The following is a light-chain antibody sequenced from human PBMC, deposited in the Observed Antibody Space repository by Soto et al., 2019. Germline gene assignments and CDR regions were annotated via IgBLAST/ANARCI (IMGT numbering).Light chain of an antibody. CDR3: QQYYSYPLP. CDR2: AAS. Sequence: AIRMTQSPSSFSASTGDRVTITCRASQGISSYLAWYQQKPGKAPKLLIYAASTLQSGVPSRFCGSGSGTDFTLTIRCLQSEEFGSYYCQQYYSYPLPFGQGTRLEIK. V-gene: IGKV1-8*01. J-gene: IGKJ5*01. CDR1: QGISSY.